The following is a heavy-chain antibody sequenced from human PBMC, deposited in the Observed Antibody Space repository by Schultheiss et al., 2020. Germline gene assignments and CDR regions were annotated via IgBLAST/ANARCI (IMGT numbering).Heavy chain of an antibody. V-gene: IGHV3-11*01. CDR1: GFTFSDYY. CDR2: SSSSGTIT. J-gene: IGHJ1*01. CDR3: ARGGDDCKTHV. D-gene: IGHD5-24*01. Sequence: GGSLRLSCAASGFTFSDYYMTWIRQAPGKGLEWVSYSSSSGTITYYAESVKGRFTVSRDNAKNSLYLQMNSLRAEDTAVYYCARGGDDCKTHVWGQGVLVTGSS.